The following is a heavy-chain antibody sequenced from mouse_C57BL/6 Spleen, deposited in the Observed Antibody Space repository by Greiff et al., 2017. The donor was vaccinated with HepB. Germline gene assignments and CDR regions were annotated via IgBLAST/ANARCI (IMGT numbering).Heavy chain of an antibody. CDR2: IHPNSGST. CDR1: GYTFTSYW. V-gene: IGHV1-64*01. CDR3: ARGGWAPYWYFDV. J-gene: IGHJ1*03. Sequence: QVQLQQSGAELVKPGASVKLSCKASGYTFTSYWMHWVKQRPGQGLAWIGMIHPNSGSTNYNEKFKSKATLTVDKSSSTAYMQLSSLTSEDSAVYDGARGGWAPYWYFDVWGTGTTVTVSS. D-gene: IGHD2-3*01.